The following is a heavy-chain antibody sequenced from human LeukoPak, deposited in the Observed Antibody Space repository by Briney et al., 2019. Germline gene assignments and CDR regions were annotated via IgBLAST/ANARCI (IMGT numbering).Heavy chain of an antibody. V-gene: IGHV3-23*01. CDR2: ISGSGGST. CDR3: AKGTIWLPFDY. CDR1: GFTFSSYA. Sequence: GGSLRLSCAASGFTFSSYAMSWVRQAPGKGLEWVSGISGSGGSTYYADSVKGRFTISRDNPKNTLYLQMNSLRAEDTAVYYCAKGTIWLPFDYWGQGTLVTVSS. J-gene: IGHJ4*02. D-gene: IGHD5-18*01.